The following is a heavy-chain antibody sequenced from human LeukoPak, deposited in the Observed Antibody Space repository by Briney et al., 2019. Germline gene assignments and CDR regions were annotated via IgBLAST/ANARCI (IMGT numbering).Heavy chain of an antibody. V-gene: IGHV3-21*01. CDR3: ARLYCSSTSCSDY. CDR1: GFTFSIYS. D-gene: IGHD2-2*01. CDR2: IFSSSSYI. Sequence: PGGSLRLSCAASGFTFSIYSMNWVRQAPGKGLEWVSSIFSSSSYIYYADSVKGRFTISRDNAKNSLYLQMNSLRPEDTAVYYCARLYCSSTSCSDYWGQGTLVTVSS. J-gene: IGHJ4*02.